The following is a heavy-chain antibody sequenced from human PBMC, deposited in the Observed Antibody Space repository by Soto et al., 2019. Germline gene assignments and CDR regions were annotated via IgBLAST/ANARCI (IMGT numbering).Heavy chain of an antibody. CDR3: ARDHYDILTGPSGMDV. Sequence: SETLSLTCTVSGGSISSYYWSWIRQPPGKGLEWIGYIYYSGSTNYNPSLKSRVTISVDTSKNQFSLKLSSVTAADTAVYYCARDHYDILTGPSGMDVWGQGTTVTVSS. J-gene: IGHJ6*02. CDR2: IYYSGST. CDR1: GGSISSYY. V-gene: IGHV4-59*01. D-gene: IGHD3-9*01.